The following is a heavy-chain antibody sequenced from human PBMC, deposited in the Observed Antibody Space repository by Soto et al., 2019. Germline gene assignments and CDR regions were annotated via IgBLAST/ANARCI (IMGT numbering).Heavy chain of an antibody. J-gene: IGHJ6*02. V-gene: IGHV1-2*02. D-gene: IGHD6-6*01. CDR1: GYTFTGYY. Sequence: GASVKVSCKASGYTFTGYYMHWVRQAPGQGLEWMGWINPNSGGTNYAQKFQGRVTMTRDTSISTAYMELSRLRSDDTAVYYCARESIAARPDPRRYYYYGMDVWGQGTTVTVSS. CDR3: ARESIAARPDPRRYYYYGMDV. CDR2: INPNSGGT.